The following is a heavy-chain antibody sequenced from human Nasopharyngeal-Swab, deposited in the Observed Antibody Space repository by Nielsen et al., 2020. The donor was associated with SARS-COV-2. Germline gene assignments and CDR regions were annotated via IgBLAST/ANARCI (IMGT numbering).Heavy chain of an antibody. J-gene: IGHJ3*01. D-gene: IGHD3-3*01. V-gene: IGHV3-53*01. CDR3: ASPVFGVVSDAFDL. Sequence: GESLKISCAASGIFVSGNYMNWVRQAPGMGLEWVSVVYSGGSTFYADSVKGRFTISRDNSKNTLYLQMNNLSPEDTAMYYCASPVFGVVSDAFDLWGQGTMVTVSS. CDR2: VYSGGST. CDR1: GIFVSGNY.